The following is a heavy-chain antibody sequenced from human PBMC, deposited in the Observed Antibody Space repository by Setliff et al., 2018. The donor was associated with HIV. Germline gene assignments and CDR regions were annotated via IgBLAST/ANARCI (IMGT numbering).Heavy chain of an antibody. J-gene: IGHJ4*02. D-gene: IGHD6-19*01. CDR2: IHLSDT. CDR3: ARSSMAGFDY. CDR1: GGSISSGSYY. V-gene: IGHV4-39*07. Sequence: SETLSLTCTVSGGSISSGSYYWGWIRLSPTKGLEWIGSIHLSDTYYNPSLKSRVTISVDTSKDQFSLKLTSLTAADTAVYYCARSSMAGFDYWGQGKLVTVSS.